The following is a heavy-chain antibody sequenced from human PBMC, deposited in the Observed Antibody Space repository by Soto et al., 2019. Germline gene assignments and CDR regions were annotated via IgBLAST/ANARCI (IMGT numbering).Heavy chain of an antibody. D-gene: IGHD3-22*01. Sequence: GGSLRLSCAASGFTFSDYYMSWIRQAPGKGLEWVSYISSSGSTIYYADSVKGRFTISRDNAKNSLYLQMNSLRAEDTAVYYCARPFLGVIASPWFDPWGQGTLVTVSS. CDR2: ISSSGSTI. CDR3: ARPFLGVIASPWFDP. J-gene: IGHJ5*02. CDR1: GFTFSDYY. V-gene: IGHV3-11*01.